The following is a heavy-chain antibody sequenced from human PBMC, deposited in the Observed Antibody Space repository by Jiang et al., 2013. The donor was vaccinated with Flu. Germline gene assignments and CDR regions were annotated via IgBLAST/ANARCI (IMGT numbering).Heavy chain of an antibody. CDR1: GGSISSYY. D-gene: IGHD3-10*01. V-gene: IGHV4-4*07. CDR2: IYTSGST. CDR3: ARHPNYFGSGSYYKDIWFFDL. J-gene: IGHJ2*01. Sequence: GPGLVKPSETLSLTCTVSGGSISSYYWSWIRQPAGKGLEWIGRIYTSGSTNYNPSLKSRVTISVDTSKTQFSLNLSSATAADTAAYYCARHPNYFGSGSYYKDIWFFDLWGRGILVSV.